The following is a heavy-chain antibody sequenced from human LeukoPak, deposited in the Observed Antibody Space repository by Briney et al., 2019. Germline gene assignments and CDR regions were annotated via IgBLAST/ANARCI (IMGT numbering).Heavy chain of an antibody. Sequence: SETLSLTCAVYGGSFSGYYWSWIRQPPGKGLEWIGEINHSGSTNYNPSLKSRVTISVGTSKNQFSLKLSSVTAADTAVYYCASSDIRFGEPYFDYWGQGTLVTVSS. J-gene: IGHJ4*02. CDR1: GGSFSGYY. CDR2: INHSGST. CDR3: ASSDIRFGEPYFDY. V-gene: IGHV4-34*01. D-gene: IGHD3-10*01.